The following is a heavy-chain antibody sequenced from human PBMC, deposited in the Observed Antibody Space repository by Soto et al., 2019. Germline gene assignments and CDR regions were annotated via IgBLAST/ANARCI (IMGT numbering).Heavy chain of an antibody. CDR1: GASISSDNR. CDR3: AKKVPASLRLYYFFGLDV. V-gene: IGHV4-4*02. CDR2: ISQSGTT. Sequence: QVQLQESGPGLVKPSGTLSLTCAVSGASISSDNRWTWVRQPPGEGLEWIWEISQSGTTKYNPSLASRVTISVDKSKNQFYLRLTSMTAADTAVYYCAKKVPASLRLYYFFGLDVWGQGTTVTVSS. J-gene: IGHJ6*02.